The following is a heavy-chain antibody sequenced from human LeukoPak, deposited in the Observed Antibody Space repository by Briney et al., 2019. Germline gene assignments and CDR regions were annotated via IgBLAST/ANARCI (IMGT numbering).Heavy chain of an antibody. CDR2: IYSSGKT. V-gene: IGHV4-61*01. J-gene: IGHJ4*02. CDR3: ARVSPAAIIDS. CDR1: NYSISTDYY. Sequence: SETLSLTCTVSNYSISTDYYWGWIRQPPGKGLEWIGYIYSSGKTDYNPSLKSRVTISVDTSKNQFSLKLTSVTAADTAVYYCARVSPAAIIDSWGQGTLVTVSS. D-gene: IGHD6-13*01.